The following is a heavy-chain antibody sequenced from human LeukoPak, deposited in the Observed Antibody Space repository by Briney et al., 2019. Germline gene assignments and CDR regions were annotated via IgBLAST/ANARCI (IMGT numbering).Heavy chain of an antibody. V-gene: IGHV3-53*01. D-gene: IGHD2/OR15-2a*01. CDR1: EFSVGSNY. J-gene: IGHJ4*02. Sequence: SGGSLRLSCAASEFSVGSNYMTWVRQAPGKGLEWVSLIYSGGSTYYADSVKGRFTISRDNSKNTLYLQMNSLRAEDTAVYYCAKDRAFYGGYFDYWGQGTLVTVSS. CDR2: IYSGGST. CDR3: AKDRAFYGGYFDY.